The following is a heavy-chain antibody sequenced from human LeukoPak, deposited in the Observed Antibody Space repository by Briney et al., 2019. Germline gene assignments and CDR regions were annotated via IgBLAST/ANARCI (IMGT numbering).Heavy chain of an antibody. Sequence: SETLSLTCAVYGGSFSGYYWSWIRQPPGKGLEWIGEINRSGSTNYNPSLKSRVTISVDTSKNQFSLKLSSVTAADTAVYYCARGGVVVVTAIGYWGQGTLVTVSS. CDR3: ARGGVVVVTAIGY. J-gene: IGHJ4*02. CDR1: GGSFSGYY. D-gene: IGHD2-21*02. V-gene: IGHV4-34*01. CDR2: INRSGST.